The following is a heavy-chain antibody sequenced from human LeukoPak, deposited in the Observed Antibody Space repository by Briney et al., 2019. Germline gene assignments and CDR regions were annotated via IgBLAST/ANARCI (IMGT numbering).Heavy chain of an antibody. CDR1: GFTFSSYS. D-gene: IGHD3-9*01. Sequence: WGSLRLSCAASGFTFSSYSMNWVRQAPGKGLEWVSSITSGGDYIYYADSVKGRFTTSRDNAKNSLSLQLNSLRVEDTAVYYCARGHYDVLAASYKWTPDYWGQGTLVTVSS. V-gene: IGHV3-21*01. CDR2: ITSGGDYI. J-gene: IGHJ4*02. CDR3: ARGHYDVLAASYKWTPDY.